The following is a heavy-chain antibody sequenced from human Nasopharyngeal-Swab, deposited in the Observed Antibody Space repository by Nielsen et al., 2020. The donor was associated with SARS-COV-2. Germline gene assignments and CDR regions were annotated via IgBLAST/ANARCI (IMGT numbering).Heavy chain of an antibody. D-gene: IGHD2-21*01. CDR3: AREMVMVSAPDY. CDR2: ISTYNGNT. Sequence: WERQEPGQGLEWLGWISTYNGNTRYAQNLQGRLTLTTDTSTWTAYMELRSLRSDDTSVYLCAREMVMVSAPDYWGQGTLVTVSS. J-gene: IGHJ4*02. V-gene: IGHV1-18*01.